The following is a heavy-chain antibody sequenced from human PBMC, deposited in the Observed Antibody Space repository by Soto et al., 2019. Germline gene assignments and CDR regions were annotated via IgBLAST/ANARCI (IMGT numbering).Heavy chain of an antibody. CDR1: GFTFSSYG. J-gene: IGHJ5*02. CDR2: ISYDGSNK. CDR3: AKDHGDLAPDP. D-gene: IGHD3-10*01. V-gene: IGHV3-30*18. Sequence: QVQLVESGGGVVQPGRSLRLSCAASGFTFSSYGMHCVRQAPGKGLEWVAVISYDGSNKYYADSVKGRFTISRDNSKNSLYLQMNSLRAEDTAVYYCAKDHGDLAPDPWGQGTLVTVSS.